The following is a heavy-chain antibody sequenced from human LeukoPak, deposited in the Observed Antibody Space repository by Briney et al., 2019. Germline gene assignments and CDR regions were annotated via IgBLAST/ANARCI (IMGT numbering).Heavy chain of an antibody. CDR2: ISSSSSTI. D-gene: IGHD2-2*01. CDR3: ARDRVVVPDIYYYYYMDV. CDR1: GFTFNSYS. Sequence: GGSLRLSCAASGFTFNSYSMNWVRQAPGKGLEWVSYISSSSSTIYYADSVKGRFTISRDNAKNSLYLQMNSLRAEDTAVYYCARDRVVVPDIYYYYYMDVWGKGTTVTVSS. V-gene: IGHV3-48*01. J-gene: IGHJ6*03.